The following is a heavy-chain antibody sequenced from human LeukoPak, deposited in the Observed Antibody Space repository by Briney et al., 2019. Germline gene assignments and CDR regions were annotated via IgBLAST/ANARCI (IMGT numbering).Heavy chain of an antibody. CDR3: ARIEVIGSTRYFDY. D-gene: IGHD3-16*02. CDR1: GGSFSGYY. Sequence: SETLSLTCAVYGGSFSGYYWSWIRQPPGKGLEWIGEINHSGSTNYNPSLKSRVTISVDTSKNQFSLKLSSVTAADTAVYYCARIEVIGSTRYFDYWGQGAMVSVSA. V-gene: IGHV4-34*01. CDR2: INHSGST. J-gene: IGHJ4*02.